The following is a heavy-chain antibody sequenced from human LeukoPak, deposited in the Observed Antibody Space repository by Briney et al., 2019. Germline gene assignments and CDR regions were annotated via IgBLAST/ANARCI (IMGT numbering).Heavy chain of an antibody. CDR3: ARGKYSGSYPYYYSYYMDV. V-gene: IGHV1-8*03. J-gene: IGHJ6*03. CDR1: GGTFSSYA. Sequence: VASVKVSCKASGGTFSSYAISWVRQAPGQGLEWMGWMNPNSGNTGYAQKFQGRVTITRNTSISTAYMELSSLRSEDTAVYYCARGKYSGSYPYYYSYYMDVWGKGTTVTVSS. CDR2: MNPNSGNT. D-gene: IGHD1-26*01.